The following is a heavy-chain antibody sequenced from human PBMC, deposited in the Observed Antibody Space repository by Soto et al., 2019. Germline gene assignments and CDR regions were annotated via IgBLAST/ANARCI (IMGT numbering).Heavy chain of an antibody. CDR2: ISAYNGNT. CDR1: GYTFTSYG. Sequence: QVQLVQSGAEVKKPGASVKVSCKASGYTFTSYGISWVRQAPGQGLEWMGWISAYNGNTNYAQKLQGRVTMTTDTSTSTAYMELRSLRSDDTAVYYCAIRSGVVVVAAPPEGWFDYWGQGTLVTVSS. V-gene: IGHV1-18*01. D-gene: IGHD2-15*01. J-gene: IGHJ4*02. CDR3: AIRSGVVVVAAPPEGWFDY.